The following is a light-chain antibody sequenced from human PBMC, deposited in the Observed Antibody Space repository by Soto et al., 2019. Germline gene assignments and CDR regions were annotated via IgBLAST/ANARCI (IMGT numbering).Light chain of an antibody. V-gene: IGKV1-5*01. CDR2: DAS. J-gene: IGKJ1*01. Sequence: IQTTQSPSTLSATVEDRETIHCRASQSISSWLAWYQQRPGKAPKLLIYDASSLQSGVPSRFSGSGSGTEFTLTISSLQPDDFATYYCQQYNSYSPAFGQGTKVDIK. CDR3: QQYNSYSPA. CDR1: QSISSW.